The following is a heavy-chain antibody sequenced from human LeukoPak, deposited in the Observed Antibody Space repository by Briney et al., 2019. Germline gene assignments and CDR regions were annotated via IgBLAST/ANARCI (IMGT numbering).Heavy chain of an antibody. D-gene: IGHD5-24*01. J-gene: IGHJ5*02. Sequence: ASVKVSCKTSGYTFTSYYMHWVRQAPGQGLEWMGIINPSGGSRSCAQKLQGRVTMTRDTSTSTVYMELSSLRSEDTAVYYCASGQETWLQQNWFDPWGQGTLVTVSS. CDR1: GYTFTSYY. CDR2: INPSGGSR. V-gene: IGHV1-46*01. CDR3: ASGQETWLQQNWFDP.